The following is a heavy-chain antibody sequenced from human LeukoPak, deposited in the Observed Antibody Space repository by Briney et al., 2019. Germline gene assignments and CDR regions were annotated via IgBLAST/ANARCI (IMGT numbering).Heavy chain of an antibody. D-gene: IGHD3-22*01. J-gene: IGHJ5*02. CDR1: GGSISSSSYY. Sequence: KPSETLSLTCTVSGGSISSSSYYWGWIRQPPGKGLEWTGIIYYSGRTYYNPSLKSRVTISVDTSKNQFSVKLSSVTDADTGVYYCARAATCSWDSSGYYRPWGRGSLVTVSS. CDR2: IYYSGRT. V-gene: IGHV4-39*01. CDR3: ARAATCSWDSSGYYRP.